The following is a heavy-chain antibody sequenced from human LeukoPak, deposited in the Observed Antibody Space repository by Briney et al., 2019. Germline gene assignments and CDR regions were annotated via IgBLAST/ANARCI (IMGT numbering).Heavy chain of an antibody. CDR3: ARQIAVVEPTDPNWFDS. D-gene: IGHD2-21*01. CDR2: IFYSGST. J-gene: IGHJ5*01. V-gene: IGHV4-39*07. Sequence: SETLSLTCSVSGDSITSSSYHWGRVRQPPGRGREWIVSIFYSGSTYYTPSLKSRSTRSLDTSKHKFSLRLTSVTVADTAVYYCARQIAVVEPTDPNWFDSWGQGTLVTVSS. CDR1: GDSITSSSYH.